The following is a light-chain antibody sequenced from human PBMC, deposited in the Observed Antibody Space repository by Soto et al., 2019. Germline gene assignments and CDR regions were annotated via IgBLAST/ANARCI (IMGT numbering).Light chain of an antibody. CDR1: SSDVGVYNY. V-gene: IGLV2-14*01. CDR2: DVR. J-gene: IGLJ2*01. Sequence: QSALTQPDSVSGSPGQSITICCTGTSSDVGVYNYVSWYQQHPGKAPKLMIYDVRNRPSGVSNRFSGSKSCNTASLTISGLQAEDEADYYCSSFTTSSTVVFGGGTKLTVL. CDR3: SSFTTSSTVV.